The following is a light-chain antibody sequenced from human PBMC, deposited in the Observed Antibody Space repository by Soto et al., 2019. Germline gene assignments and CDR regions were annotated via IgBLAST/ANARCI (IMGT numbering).Light chain of an antibody. V-gene: IGLV2-8*01. CDR1: SSDVGAYNY. Sequence: QSALTQPPSASGSPGQSVTISCTGTSSDVGAYNYVSCYQQHPGKAPKLMIYEVSKRPSGVPDRFSGSKSGNTASLTVSGLQAEDEADYSCSSHAGSNNYVFGTGTKLTVL. J-gene: IGLJ1*01. CDR2: EVS. CDR3: SSHAGSNNYV.